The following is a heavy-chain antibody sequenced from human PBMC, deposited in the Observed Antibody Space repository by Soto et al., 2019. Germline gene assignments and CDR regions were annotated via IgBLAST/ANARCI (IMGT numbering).Heavy chain of an antibody. D-gene: IGHD1-1*01. V-gene: IGHV3-15*01. CDR2: IKSKTRDGTT. J-gene: IGHJ4*02. CDR3: STDGTNYGYFDY. CDR1: GFSFSDAW. Sequence: GGSLRLSCAASGFSFSDAWMTWVRQVPGKGLEWVGRIKSKTRDGTTDYAAPVKGRFTISRDDSKNTLYLQMHSLTTEDTAVYYCSTDGTNYGYFDYWGQGTLVTVSS.